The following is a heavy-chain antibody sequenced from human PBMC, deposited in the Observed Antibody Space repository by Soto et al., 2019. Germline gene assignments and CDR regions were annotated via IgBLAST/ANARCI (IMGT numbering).Heavy chain of an antibody. J-gene: IGHJ4*02. CDR3: AKEDRALTYFDY. Sequence: GGSLRLSCAASGFPFSSYAMSWVGQAPGTGLEWVSVVTATGGSTDYADSVKGRFTISRDNSKNTLYLQINRLRAEVTAIYYCAKEDRALTYFDYWGQGTLVNVSS. CDR1: GFPFSSYA. V-gene: IGHV3-23*01. CDR2: VTATGGST.